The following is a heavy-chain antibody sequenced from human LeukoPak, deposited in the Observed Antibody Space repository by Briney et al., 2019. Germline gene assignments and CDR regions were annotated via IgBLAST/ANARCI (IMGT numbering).Heavy chain of an antibody. CDR3: AKDFLNYYGSGSRGPIAFDY. J-gene: IGHJ4*02. D-gene: IGHD3-10*01. CDR1: GFTFSDYY. Sequence: PGGSLRLSCAASGFTFSDYYMSWIRQAPGKGLEWVSYISSSGSTIYYADSVKGRFTISRDNAKNSLYLQMNSLRPEDTALYYCAKDFLNYYGSGSRGPIAFDYWGQGTLVTVSS. CDR2: ISSSGSTI. V-gene: IGHV3-11*01.